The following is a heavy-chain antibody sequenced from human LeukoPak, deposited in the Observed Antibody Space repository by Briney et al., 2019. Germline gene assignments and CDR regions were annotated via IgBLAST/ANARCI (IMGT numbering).Heavy chain of an antibody. Sequence: SETLSLTCAVYGGSFSGYYWSWIRQPPGKGLEWIGEINHSGSTYYNPSLKSRVTISVDTSKNQFSLKLSSVTAADTAVYYCAREDYYYDSSGYYTRWDYWGQGTLVTVSS. CDR1: GGSFSGYY. D-gene: IGHD3-22*01. CDR3: AREDYYYDSSGYYTRWDY. V-gene: IGHV4-34*01. J-gene: IGHJ4*02. CDR2: INHSGST.